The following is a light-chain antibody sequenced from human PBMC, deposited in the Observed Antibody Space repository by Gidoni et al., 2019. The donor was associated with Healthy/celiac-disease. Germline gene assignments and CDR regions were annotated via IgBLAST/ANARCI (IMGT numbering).Light chain of an antibody. CDR3: QQYGSSRGT. Sequence: EIVLTQSPGTLSLSPVERATLSCRASQSVSSSYLAWYQQNPGQAPRLLIYGASSRATGITDRFSGSGSGTDFTLTISRLEPEDFAVYYCQQYGSSRGTFGQGTKVEIK. V-gene: IGKV3-20*01. J-gene: IGKJ1*01. CDR2: GAS. CDR1: QSVSSSY.